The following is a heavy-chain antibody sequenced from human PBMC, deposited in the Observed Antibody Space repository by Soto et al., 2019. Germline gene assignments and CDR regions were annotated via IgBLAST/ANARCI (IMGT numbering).Heavy chain of an antibody. V-gene: IGHV4-61*01. J-gene: IGHJ3*02. CDR1: GGSVSSSSYY. D-gene: IGHD1-26*01. CDR3: ARLEVGYAFDI. CDR2: IYYSGST. Sequence: SETLSLTCTVSGGSVSSSSYYWSWIRQPPGKGLEWIGYIYYSGSTNYNPSLKSRVTISVDTSKNQFSLKLSSVTAADTAVYYCARLEVGYAFDIWGQGTMVTVSS.